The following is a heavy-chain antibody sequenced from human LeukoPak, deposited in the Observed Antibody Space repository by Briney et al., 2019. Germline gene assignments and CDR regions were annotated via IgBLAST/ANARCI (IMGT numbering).Heavy chain of an antibody. D-gene: IGHD5-12*01. CDR3: ARAGLYSGSGLDY. J-gene: IGHJ4*02. Sequence: GGSLRLSCAVSGFTFSSYNMNWVRQAPGKGLEWVSCISSGSGYMYYEDSVKGRFTISGDNAKNSLYLQMNSLRAEDTAVYYCARAGLYSGSGLDYWGQGTLVTVSS. CDR2: ISSGSGYM. CDR1: GFTFSSYN. V-gene: IGHV3-21*01.